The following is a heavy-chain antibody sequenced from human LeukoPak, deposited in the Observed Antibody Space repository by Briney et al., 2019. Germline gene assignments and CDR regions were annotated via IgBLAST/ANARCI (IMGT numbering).Heavy chain of an antibody. J-gene: IGHJ4*02. CDR2: ISWNSGSI. Sequence: GRSLRLSCAASGFTFDDYAVHWVRQAPGRGPEWVSGISWNSGSIGYADSVKGRFTISRDNAKNSLYLQMNSLRAEDTALYYCAKGYYYDSSGSVDYWGQGTLVTVSS. CDR3: AKGYYYDSSGSVDY. D-gene: IGHD3-22*01. CDR1: GFTFDDYA. V-gene: IGHV3-9*01.